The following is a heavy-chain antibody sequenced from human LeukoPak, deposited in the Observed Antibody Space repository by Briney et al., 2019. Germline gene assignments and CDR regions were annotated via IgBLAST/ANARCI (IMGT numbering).Heavy chain of an antibody. CDR3: ARVVAATLINGGNYFDY. V-gene: IGHV1-18*01. J-gene: IGHJ4*02. Sequence: GASVKVSCKASGYTFTSYGISWVRQAPGQGLEWMGWISAYNGNTNYAQKLQGRVTMTTDTSTSTAYMELRSLRSDDTAVYYCARVVAATLINGGNYFDYWGQGTLVTVSS. CDR1: GYTFTSYG. CDR2: ISAYNGNT. D-gene: IGHD2-15*01.